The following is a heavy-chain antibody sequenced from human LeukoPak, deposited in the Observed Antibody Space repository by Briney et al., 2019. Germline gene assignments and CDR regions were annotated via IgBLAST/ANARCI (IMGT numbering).Heavy chain of an antibody. V-gene: IGHV3-23*01. J-gene: IGHJ4*02. Sequence: PGGSLRLSCAASGFTFSSYAMSWVRQAPGKGLEWGSASSGSGGSTYYADPVKGRFTISRDNSKNTLYLQMNSLRAEDTAVYYCAPGGRTGGVLLSGYWGQGTLVTVSS. D-gene: IGHD2-8*02. CDR1: GFTFSSYA. CDR3: APGGRTGGVLLSGY. CDR2: SSGSGGST.